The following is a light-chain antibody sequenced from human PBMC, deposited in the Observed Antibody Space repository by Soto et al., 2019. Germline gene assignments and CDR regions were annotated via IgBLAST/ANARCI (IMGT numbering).Light chain of an antibody. CDR3: QQYDNLPLT. CDR2: DAS. CDR1: QDISNY. Sequence: DIQMTQSPSSLSASVGNRVTITCQASQDISNYLNWYQQKPGEAPKLLISDASNLEAGVPSRFSGGGSGTDFSFTISSLQPEDIGTYYCQQYDNLPLTFGGGTKVDIK. V-gene: IGKV1-33*01. J-gene: IGKJ4*01.